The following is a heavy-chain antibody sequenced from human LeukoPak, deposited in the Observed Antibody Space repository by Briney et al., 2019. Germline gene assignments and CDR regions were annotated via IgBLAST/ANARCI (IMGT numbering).Heavy chain of an antibody. J-gene: IGHJ4*02. CDR1: GGSISSYY. Sequence: SETLSLTCTVSGGSISSYYWSWIRQPPGKGLEWIGYIYYSGSTNYNPSLKSRVTISVDTSKNQFSLKLSSVTAADTAVYYCARASRYQLLRWGQGTLVTVS. CDR3: ARASRYQLLR. D-gene: IGHD2-2*01. V-gene: IGHV4-59*01. CDR2: IYYSGST.